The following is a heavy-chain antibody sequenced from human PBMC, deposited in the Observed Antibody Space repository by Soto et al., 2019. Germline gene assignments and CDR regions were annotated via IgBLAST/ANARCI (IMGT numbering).Heavy chain of an antibody. V-gene: IGHV1-69*01. D-gene: IGHD2-8*02. CDR3: ARARRVSWSRADYYYYGMDV. CDR2: IIPIFGTA. CDR1: GGTFSSYA. Sequence: QVQLVQSGAEVKKPGTSVKVSCKASGGTFSSYAISWLRQAPGQGLEWLGGIIPIFGTANYAQKFQGRAPLTADESTRAAYMELRNLRCKDTAVYYGARARRVSWSRADYYYYGMDVWGQGTTVTVSS. J-gene: IGHJ6*02.